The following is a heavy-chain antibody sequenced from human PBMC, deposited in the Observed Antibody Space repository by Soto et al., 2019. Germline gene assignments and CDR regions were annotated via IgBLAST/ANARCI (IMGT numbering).Heavy chain of an antibody. Sequence: QVQLLQSGAEVKKPGASVKVSCKTSGFNFAGYFLHWVRQAPGQGLEWMGWINPNSGGTKDAQKFQGRVTMTWDTSISTGYMELVSLRFDDTAVYYCARAVWGSSQEFDYWGQGTRVTVSS. CDR1: GFNFAGYF. D-gene: IGHD3-16*01. V-gene: IGHV1-2*02. CDR3: ARAVWGSSQEFDY. J-gene: IGHJ4*02. CDR2: INPNSGGT.